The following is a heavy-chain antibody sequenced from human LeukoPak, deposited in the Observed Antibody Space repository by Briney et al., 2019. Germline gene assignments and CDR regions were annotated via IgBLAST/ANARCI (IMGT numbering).Heavy chain of an antibody. CDR1: GFTFSSYS. Sequence: PGGSLRLSCAASGFTFSSYSMNWVRQAPGKGLEWVSSISSSSSYIYYADSVKGRFTISRDNAKNSLYLQMNSLRAEDTAVYYCARDFTPLWFGELLVLDYWGQGTLVTVSS. CDR3: ARDFTPLWFGELLVLDY. J-gene: IGHJ4*02. V-gene: IGHV3-21*01. CDR2: ISSSSSYI. D-gene: IGHD3-10*01.